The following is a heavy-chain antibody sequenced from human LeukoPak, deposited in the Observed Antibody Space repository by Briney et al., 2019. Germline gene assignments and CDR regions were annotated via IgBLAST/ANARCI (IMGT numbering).Heavy chain of an antibody. V-gene: IGHV4-4*02. CDR2: VHLDGRT. D-gene: IGHD1-26*01. J-gene: IGHJ4*02. Sequence: KPSETLSLTCDVSGGSVTSTNWWTWFRQPPGKGLEWIGEVHLDGRTNYNPSLKRRLVMSADLPENHISLKLTSATAADTAVYYCARHEQAGWAHSDCWGQGTLVTVSS. CDR3: ARHEQAGWAHSDC. CDR1: GGSVTSTNW.